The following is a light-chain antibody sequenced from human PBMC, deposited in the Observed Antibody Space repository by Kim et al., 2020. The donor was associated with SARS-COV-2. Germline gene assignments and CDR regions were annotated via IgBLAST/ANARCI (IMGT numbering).Light chain of an antibody. Sequence: GSPGQTASITCSGPKLGDKYVYWFQQKPGQSPVLVIYQDSKRPSGIPERFSGSDSGNTATLTIRGTQAMDEADYYCQAWDSRTAVFGGGTQLTVL. V-gene: IGLV3-1*01. J-gene: IGLJ2*01. CDR3: QAWDSRTAV. CDR2: QDS. CDR1: KLGDKY.